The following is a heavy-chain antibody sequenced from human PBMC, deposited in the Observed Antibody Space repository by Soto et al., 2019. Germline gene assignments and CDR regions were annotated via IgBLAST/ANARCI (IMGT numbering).Heavy chain of an antibody. CDR2: ITGSGGTT. Sequence: EVQLLESWGDLVQPGGSLRLSCAASEFTFSSYAMSWVRQAPGKGLEWVSSITGSGGTTYYADSVRGRFTIARDNFKNTLYLQMNSLRAEDTAAYYCAKLLLRYFDLGAFDIWGQGTMVTVSS. CDR3: AKLLLRYFDLGAFDI. J-gene: IGHJ3*02. CDR1: EFTFSSYA. D-gene: IGHD3-9*01. V-gene: IGHV3-23*01.